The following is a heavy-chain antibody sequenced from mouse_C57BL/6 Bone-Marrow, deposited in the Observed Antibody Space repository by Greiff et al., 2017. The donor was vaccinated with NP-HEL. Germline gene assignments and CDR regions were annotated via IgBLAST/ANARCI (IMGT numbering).Heavy chain of an antibody. Sequence: VQLQQSGPELVKPGASVKISCKASGYTFTDYYMNWVKQSHGKSLEWIGDINPNNGGTSYNQKFKGKATLTVDKSSSTAYMELRSLTSEDSAVYYCARGTYYSNYLYYYAMDYWGQGTSVTVSS. CDR1: GYTFTDYY. J-gene: IGHJ4*01. CDR3: ARGTYYSNYLYYYAMDY. CDR2: INPNNGGT. V-gene: IGHV1-26*01. D-gene: IGHD2-5*01.